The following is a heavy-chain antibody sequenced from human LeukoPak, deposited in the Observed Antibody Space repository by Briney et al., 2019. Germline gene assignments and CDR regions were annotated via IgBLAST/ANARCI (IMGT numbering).Heavy chain of an antibody. CDR1: GGSISSSSYY. J-gene: IGHJ4*02. D-gene: IGHD4-17*01. CDR3: ARGVYGDIIPFDY. Sequence: SETLSLTCTVSGGSISSSSYYWGWIRQPPGKGLEWIGSIYYSGSTYYNPSLKSRVTISVDTSKNQFSLKLSSVTAADTAVYYCARGVYGDIIPFDYWGQGTLVTVSS. V-gene: IGHV4-39*07. CDR2: IYYSGST.